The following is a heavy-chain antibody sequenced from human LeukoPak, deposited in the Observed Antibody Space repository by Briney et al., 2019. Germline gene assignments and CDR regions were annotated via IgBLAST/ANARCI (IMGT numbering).Heavy chain of an antibody. CDR3: ARDDFFGGGAGGDFDY. J-gene: IGHJ4*02. D-gene: IGHD3-16*01. CDR1: GFTFSSYG. CDR2: ISYDGSNK. V-gene: IGHV3-30*03. Sequence: PGGSLRLSCAASGFTFSSYGMHWVRQAPGKGLEWVAVISYDGSNKYYADSVKGRFTISRDNAKNSLYLQMNSLRAEDTAVYYCARDDFFGGGAGGDFDYWGQGTLVTVSS.